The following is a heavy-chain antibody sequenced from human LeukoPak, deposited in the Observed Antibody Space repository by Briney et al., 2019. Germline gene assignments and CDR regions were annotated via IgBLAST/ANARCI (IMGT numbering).Heavy chain of an antibody. D-gene: IGHD2-15*01. V-gene: IGHV3-23*01. J-gene: IGHJ4*02. CDR3: AKGYCSGGICYYFDY. Sequence: GGSLRLSCAASGFSFSTYAMSWVRQAPGKGLEWVSGVNGNGGSTSYADSVKGRFTISRDNSKNTLYLQMNSLRAEDTAVYYCAKGYCSGGICYYFDYWGQGTLVTVSS. CDR2: VNGNGGST. CDR1: GFSFSTYA.